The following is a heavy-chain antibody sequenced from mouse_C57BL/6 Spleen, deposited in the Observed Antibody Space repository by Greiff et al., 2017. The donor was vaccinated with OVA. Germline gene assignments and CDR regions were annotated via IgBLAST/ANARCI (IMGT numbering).Heavy chain of an antibody. CDR2: ISYDGSN. CDR1: GYSITSGYY. CDR3: AREQNYDYDYAMDY. Sequence: EVKLQESGPGLVKPSQSLSLTCSVTGYSITSGYYWNWIRQFPGNKLEWMGYISYDGSNNYNPTLKNRISITRDTSKNQFFLKLNSVTTEDTATYYCAREQNYDYDYAMDYWGQGTSVTVSS. J-gene: IGHJ4*01. V-gene: IGHV3-6*01. D-gene: IGHD2-4*01.